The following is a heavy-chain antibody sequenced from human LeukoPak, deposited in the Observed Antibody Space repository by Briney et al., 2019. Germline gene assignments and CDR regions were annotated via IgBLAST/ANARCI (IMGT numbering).Heavy chain of an antibody. CDR1: GGTFSSYA. V-gene: IGHV1-69*05. CDR2: IIPIFGTA. J-gene: IGHJ4*02. CDR3: ARGSDFWSGSAPDNY. Sequence: GASVKVSCKASGGTFSSYAISWVRQAPGQGLEWMGGIIPIFGTANYAQKFQGRVTITRNTSISTAYMELSSLRSEDTAVYYCARGSDFWSGSAPDNYWGQGTLVTVSS. D-gene: IGHD3-3*01.